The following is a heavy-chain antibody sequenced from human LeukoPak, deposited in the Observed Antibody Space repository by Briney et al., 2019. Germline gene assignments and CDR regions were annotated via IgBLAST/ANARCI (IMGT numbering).Heavy chain of an antibody. J-gene: IGHJ4*02. CDR3: ARGESSAVYDILTGYSDPYYFDY. D-gene: IGHD3-9*01. V-gene: IGHV4-4*07. Sequence: SETLSLTCTVSGGSISSYYWSWIRQPAGKGLEWIGRIYTSGSTNYNPSLKSRVTMSVDTSKNQFSLKLSSVTAADTAVYYCARGESSAVYDILTGYSDPYYFDYWGQGTLVTVSS. CDR1: GGSISSYY. CDR2: IYTSGST.